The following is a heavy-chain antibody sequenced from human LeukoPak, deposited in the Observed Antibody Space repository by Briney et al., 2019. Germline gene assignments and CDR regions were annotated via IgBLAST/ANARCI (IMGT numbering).Heavy chain of an antibody. J-gene: IGHJ6*03. CDR1: GGSLSSSSYY. Sequence: SETLSLTCTVSGGSLSSSSYYWGWIRQPPGKGLEWIGSIYYSGSTYYNPSLKSRVTISVDTSKNQFSLKLSSVTAADTAVYYCARHPLKVVGYMDVWGKGTTVTISS. D-gene: IGHD3-22*01. CDR2: IYYSGST. V-gene: IGHV4-39*01. CDR3: ARHPLKVVGYMDV.